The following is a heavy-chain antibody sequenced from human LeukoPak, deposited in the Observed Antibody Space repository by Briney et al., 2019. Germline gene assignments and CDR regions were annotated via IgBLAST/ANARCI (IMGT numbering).Heavy chain of an antibody. CDR3: ARDRMYDFWSGYYRRYYYYYMDV. D-gene: IGHD3-3*01. CDR2: IYYSGST. V-gene: IGHV4-59*11. J-gene: IGHJ6*03. CDR1: GCSISSHY. Sequence: SETLSLTCTVSGCSISSHYWSWIRQPPGKGLEWIGYIYYSGSTNYNPSLKSRVTISVDTSKSQFSLKLSSATAADTAVYYCARDRMYDFWSGYYRRYYYYYMDVWGKGTTVTVSS.